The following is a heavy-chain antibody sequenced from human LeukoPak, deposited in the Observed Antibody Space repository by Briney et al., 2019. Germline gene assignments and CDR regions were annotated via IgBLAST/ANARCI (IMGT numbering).Heavy chain of an antibody. CDR2: ISSSSSTI. J-gene: IGHJ6*02. D-gene: IGHD5-12*01. Sequence: GGSLRLSCAASGFTFSSYSMNWVRQAPGKGLEWVSYISSSSSTIYYADSVKGRFTISRDNAKNSLYLQMNSLRAEDTAVYYCAKAVYSGYGLENYAMDVWGQGTTVTVSS. CDR3: AKAVYSGYGLENYAMDV. V-gene: IGHV3-48*01. CDR1: GFTFSSYS.